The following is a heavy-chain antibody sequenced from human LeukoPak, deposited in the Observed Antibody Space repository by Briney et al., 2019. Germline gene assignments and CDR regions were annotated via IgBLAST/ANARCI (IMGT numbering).Heavy chain of an antibody. D-gene: IGHD6-19*01. V-gene: IGHV5-51*01. CDR1: GYSFTTYW. Sequence: GESLKISCKGSGYSFTTYWIGWVRQMPGKGLEWMGIIYPGDSDTRYSPSFQGQVTISADKSISTAYLQWSSLKASDTAMYYCARHPTGYSSGWYYYYGMDVWGQGTTVTVSS. CDR2: IYPGDSDT. CDR3: ARHPTGYSSGWYYYYGMDV. J-gene: IGHJ6*02.